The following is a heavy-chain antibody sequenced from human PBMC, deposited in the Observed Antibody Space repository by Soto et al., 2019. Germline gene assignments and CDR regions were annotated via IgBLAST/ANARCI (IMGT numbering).Heavy chain of an antibody. CDR2: IYYSGST. Sequence: SETLSLTCTVSGGSISSGDYYWSWIRQPPGKGLEWIGSIYYSGSTYYNPSLKSRVTISVDTSKSQFSLKLSSVTAADTAVYYCTCIFSGGYGYGFYYYGMDVWGQGTMVTVSS. D-gene: IGHD5-18*01. J-gene: IGHJ6*02. V-gene: IGHV4-39*01. CDR1: GGSISSGDYY. CDR3: TCIFSGGYGYGFYYYGMDV.